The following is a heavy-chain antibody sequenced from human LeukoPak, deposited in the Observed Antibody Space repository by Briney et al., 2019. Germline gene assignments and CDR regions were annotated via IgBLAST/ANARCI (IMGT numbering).Heavy chain of an antibody. CDR1: GFTFSSYW. D-gene: IGHD1-26*01. J-gene: IGHJ6*03. CDR2: ISSSSSYI. Sequence: PGGSLRLSCAASGFTFSSYWMHWVRQAPGKGLVWVSSISSSSSYIYYADSVKGRFTISRDNAKNSLYLQMNSLRAEDTAVYYCAREEWELLIRLHYYYYMDVWGKGTTVTVSS. V-gene: IGHV3-21*01. CDR3: AREEWELLIRLHYYYYMDV.